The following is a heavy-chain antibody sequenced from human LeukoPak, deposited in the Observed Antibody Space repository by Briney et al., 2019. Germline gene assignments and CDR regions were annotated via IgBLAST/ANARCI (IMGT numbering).Heavy chain of an antibody. V-gene: IGHV4-39*07. CDR2: IYYSGST. D-gene: IGHD6-13*01. CDR3: ARSPRAEWYSSRPRGYYFDY. J-gene: IGHJ4*02. Sequence: SETLSLTCAVSGGSISSSSYYWGWIRQPPGKGLEWLGRIYYSGSTYYNPSLKSRVTISVDTSKNQFSLKLSSVTAADTAVYYCARSPRAEWYSSRPRGYYFDYWGQGTLVTVSS. CDR1: GGSISSSSYY.